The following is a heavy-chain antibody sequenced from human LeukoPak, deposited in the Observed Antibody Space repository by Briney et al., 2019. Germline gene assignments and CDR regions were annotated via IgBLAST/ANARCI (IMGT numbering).Heavy chain of an antibody. CDR2: INPNSGGA. J-gene: IGHJ5*02. CDR3: ARVHHYGSGNNWFDP. Sequence: GASVKVSCKASGYTFTGYYMHWMRQAPGQGLEGMGWINPNSGGANYAQKFQGRVTMTRDTSISTAYMELSRLRSDDTAVYYCARVHHYGSGNNWFDPWGQGTLVTVSS. V-gene: IGHV1-2*02. CDR1: GYTFTGYY. D-gene: IGHD3-10*01.